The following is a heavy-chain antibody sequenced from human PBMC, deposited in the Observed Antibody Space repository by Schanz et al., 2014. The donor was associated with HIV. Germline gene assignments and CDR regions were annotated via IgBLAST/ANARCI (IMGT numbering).Heavy chain of an antibody. Sequence: QVQLQQWGAGLLKPSETLSLTCAVYGGSLNGYYWTWIRQPPGKGLEWIGEINHSGSTNYNPSLRSRVTIKIDGSKNNSSLKGSSGAAADTAVYYCARGIRRDCSSPSCNTGWFDPWGQGTLVTVSS. CDR3: ARGIRRDCSSPSCNTGWFDP. J-gene: IGHJ5*02. CDR2: INHSGST. D-gene: IGHD2-2*02. CDR1: GGSLNGYY. V-gene: IGHV4-34*01.